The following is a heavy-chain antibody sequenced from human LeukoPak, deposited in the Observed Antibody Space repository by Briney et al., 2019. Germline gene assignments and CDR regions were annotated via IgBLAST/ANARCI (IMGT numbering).Heavy chain of an antibody. D-gene: IGHD4-17*01. J-gene: IGHJ4*02. Sequence: PGGSLRLSCAPSGFTFSNYEMNWVRQAPGRGLEWVSYISGSGKNIYYADSVKGRFTISRDNAKNSLYLQMNSLRAEDTAVYYCARGPGTYGDYRSYWGQGTLVTVSS. CDR1: GFTFSNYE. CDR2: ISGSGKNI. V-gene: IGHV3-48*03. CDR3: ARGPGTYGDYRSY.